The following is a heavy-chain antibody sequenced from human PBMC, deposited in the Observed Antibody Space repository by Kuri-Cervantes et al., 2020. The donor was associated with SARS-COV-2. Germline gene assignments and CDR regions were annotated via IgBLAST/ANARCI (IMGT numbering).Heavy chain of an antibody. CDR1: GYTFTSYG. D-gene: IGHD1-26*01. J-gene: IGHJ6*02. V-gene: IGHV1-18*04. Sequence: VKVYCKASGYTFTSYGISWVRQAPGQGLEWMGWISAYNGNTNYAQKLQGRVTMTTDTSTSTAYMELRSLRSDDTAVYYCARSGSRGDYYYGMDVWGQGTTVTVSS. CDR2: ISAYNGNT. CDR3: ARSGSRGDYYYGMDV.